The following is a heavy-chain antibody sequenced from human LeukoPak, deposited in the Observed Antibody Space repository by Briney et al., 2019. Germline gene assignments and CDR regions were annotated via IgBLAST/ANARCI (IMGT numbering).Heavy chain of an antibody. Sequence: SETLSLTCTVPGGSISSYYWSWIRQPPGKGLEWIGYIYYSGSTNYNPSLKSRVTISVDTSKNQFSLKLSSVTAADTAVYYCASYGSSLYYFDYWGQGTLVTVSS. CDR1: GGSISSYY. V-gene: IGHV4-59*01. CDR2: IYYSGST. J-gene: IGHJ4*02. D-gene: IGHD6-6*01. CDR3: ASYGSSLYYFDY.